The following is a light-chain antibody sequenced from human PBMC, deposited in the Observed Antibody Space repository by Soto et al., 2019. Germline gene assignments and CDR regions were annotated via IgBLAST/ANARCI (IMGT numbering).Light chain of an antibody. CDR1: QGVSDW. Sequence: DLPMTQSPSSVSASVGDSVTITCRASQGVSDWVAWYQQKPGEAPKLLIYGSSSLLSGVPSRFSGTRSGTDFTLTISSLQPEDFATYYCQQANSYPWTFGQGTKVEIE. V-gene: IGKV1-12*01. CDR2: GSS. CDR3: QQANSYPWT. J-gene: IGKJ1*01.